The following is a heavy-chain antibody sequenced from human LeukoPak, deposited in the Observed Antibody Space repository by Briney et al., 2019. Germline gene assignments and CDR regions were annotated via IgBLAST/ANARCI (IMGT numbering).Heavy chain of an antibody. CDR1: GFTFTTYW. J-gene: IGHJ6*02. Sequence: SGGSQRLSCAASGFTFTTYWMHWVRHAPGKGLVWVSHINSDGSITSYADSVKGRFTISRDNAKNTLYLQMNSLRAEDTAVYYCARDAVDTANAVWGQGTTVTVSS. V-gene: IGHV3-74*01. D-gene: IGHD5-18*01. CDR2: INSDGSIT. CDR3: ARDAVDTANAV.